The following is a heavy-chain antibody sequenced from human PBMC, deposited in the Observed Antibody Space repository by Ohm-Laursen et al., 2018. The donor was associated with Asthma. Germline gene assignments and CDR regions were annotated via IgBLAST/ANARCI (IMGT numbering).Heavy chain of an antibody. J-gene: IGHJ4*02. V-gene: IGHV1-2*06. Sequence: GASVKVSCKASGYTFTGYYMHWVRQAPGQGLEWMGRINPKSGGTNYAQKFQGRVTMTRDTSISTAYMELSRLRSDDTAVYYCARGYYDSSGYYLTLDYWGQGTLVTVSS. D-gene: IGHD3-22*01. CDR3: ARGYYDSSGYYLTLDY. CDR2: INPKSGGT. CDR1: GYTFTGYY.